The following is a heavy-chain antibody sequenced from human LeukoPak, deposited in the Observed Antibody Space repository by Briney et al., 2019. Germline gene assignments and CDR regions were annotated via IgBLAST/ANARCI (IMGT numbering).Heavy chain of an antibody. CDR1: GFTFSSYT. J-gene: IGHJ5*02. V-gene: IGHV3-23*01. CDR2: ITTSDGNT. D-gene: IGHD2-15*01. CDR3: AKDVVWSLDP. Sequence: GGSLRLSCAASGFTFSSYTMSWVRQAPGKGLEWVSTITTSDGNTYYADSVKGRFTVSRDNSKNTLFLQMNSLRAEDTAVYYCAKDVVWSLDPWGQGTLVTVSS.